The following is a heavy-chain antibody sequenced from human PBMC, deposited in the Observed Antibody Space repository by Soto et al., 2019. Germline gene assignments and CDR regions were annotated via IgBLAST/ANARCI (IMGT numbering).Heavy chain of an antibody. CDR3: AREGGLSQFGYDDY. CDR1: GYTFTSYG. D-gene: IGHD5-12*01. Sequence: QVQLVQSGAEVKKPGASVKVSCKASGYTFTSYGISWVRQAPGQGLEWMGWISAYNGNTNYAQKLQGRVTMTTDTSTSTADLEPRSLISDDTAVYYCAREGGLSQFGYDDYWGQGTLVTVSS. V-gene: IGHV1-18*01. CDR2: ISAYNGNT. J-gene: IGHJ4*02.